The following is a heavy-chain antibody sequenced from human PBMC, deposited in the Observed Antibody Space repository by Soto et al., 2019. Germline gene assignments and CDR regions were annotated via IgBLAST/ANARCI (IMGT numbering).Heavy chain of an antibody. J-gene: IGHJ4*02. CDR3: VRETAARRSYFDY. Sequence: QVQLQQWGAGLLKPSETLSLTCAVYGGSFSGYYWSWIRQPPGKGLEWIGEINHSGSTNYNPSLKSRVTISVDTSKNQFSLKLSSVTAADTAVYYCVRETAARRSYFDYWGQGTLVTVSS. D-gene: IGHD2-15*01. CDR1: GGSFSGYY. V-gene: IGHV4-34*01. CDR2: INHSGST.